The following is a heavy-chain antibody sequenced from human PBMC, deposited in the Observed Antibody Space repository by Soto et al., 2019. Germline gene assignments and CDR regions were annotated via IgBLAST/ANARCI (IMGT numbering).Heavy chain of an antibody. D-gene: IGHD6-19*01. J-gene: IGHJ4*02. V-gene: IGHV1-8*01. Sequence: QVQLVQSGAEVKKPGALVKVSYKASGYTFSSYDINWVRQATGQGLEWMGWLNPNSGDTGYAQKFRGRVTLTRNTSINTAYIELSSLTSDDTAVYYCATSGGGWYLYWGQGTLVTVSS. CDR3: ATSGGGWYLY. CDR1: GYTFSSYD. CDR2: LNPNSGDT.